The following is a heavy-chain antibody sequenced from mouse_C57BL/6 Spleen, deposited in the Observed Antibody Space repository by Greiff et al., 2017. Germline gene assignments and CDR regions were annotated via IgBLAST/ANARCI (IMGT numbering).Heavy chain of an antibody. J-gene: IGHJ3*01. CDR1: GFTFSDAW. D-gene: IGHD2-4*01. CDR2: IRNKANNHAT. CDR3: TRSYYDYDPWFAY. V-gene: IGHV6-6*01. Sequence: EVMLVESGGGLVQPGGSMKLSCAASGFTFSDAWMDWVRQSPEKGLEWVAEIRNKANNHATYYAESVKGRFTISRDDSKSSVYLQMNSLRAEDTGIYYCTRSYYDYDPWFAYWGQGTLVTVSA.